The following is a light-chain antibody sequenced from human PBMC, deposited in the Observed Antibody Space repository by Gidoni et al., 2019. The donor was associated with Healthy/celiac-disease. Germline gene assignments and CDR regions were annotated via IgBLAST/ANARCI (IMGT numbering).Light chain of an antibody. CDR3: QQYNNWPRDT. Sequence: EIVMTQSPATLSVSPGERATLSCRASQRVSSNLPWYQQKPGQAPRLLIYCASTRATGIPARFSGSGSGTEFTLTISSLQSEDCAVYYCQQYNNWPRDTFGQGTKLEIK. CDR1: QRVSSN. V-gene: IGKV3-15*01. J-gene: IGKJ2*01. CDR2: CAS.